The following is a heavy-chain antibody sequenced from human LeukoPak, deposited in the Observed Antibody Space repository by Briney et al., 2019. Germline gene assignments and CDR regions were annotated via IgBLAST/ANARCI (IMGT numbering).Heavy chain of an antibody. V-gene: IGHV3-30*02. CDR3: ARGGDFWSAYLPFDY. CDR2: IRNDGSNQ. Sequence: GGSLRLSCISSGFTFGSYGMHWVRQAPGKGLEWLSSIRNDGSNQYYADSVRGRFTISRDDSENTLFLQMNSLRTEDTAVYYCARGGDFWSAYLPFDYWGQGTLVTVSS. D-gene: IGHD3-3*01. CDR1: GFTFGSYG. J-gene: IGHJ4*02.